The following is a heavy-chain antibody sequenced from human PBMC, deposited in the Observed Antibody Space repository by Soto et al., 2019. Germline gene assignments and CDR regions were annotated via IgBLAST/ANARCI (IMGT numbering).Heavy chain of an antibody. V-gene: IGHV1-18*01. J-gene: IGHJ6*02. CDR3: ARRRLTKYDFWSGYAYGMDV. CDR2: ISAYNGDS. Sequence: ASVKVSCKASGYIFTSYGISWVRQAPGQGLEWMGWISAYNGDSNYAQIFQGRVTLTTDTSTSTAYMELRSLRSDDTAVYYCARRRLTKYDFWSGYAYGMDVWGQGTTVTVSS. D-gene: IGHD3-3*01. CDR1: GYIFTSYG.